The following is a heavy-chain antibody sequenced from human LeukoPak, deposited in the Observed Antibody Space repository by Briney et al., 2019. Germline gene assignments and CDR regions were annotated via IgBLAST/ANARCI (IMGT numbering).Heavy chain of an antibody. CDR2: ISAYNDDT. Sequence: ASVKVSCKASGYTFITYGVSWVRQAPGQGLEWMGWISAYNDDTIYTPKFQGRVTMTTDPSTTTAYMELTSLTSDDTAVYYCARDLANVGAPGLLYYYYGMDVWGQGTTVTVSS. V-gene: IGHV1-18*04. D-gene: IGHD1-26*01. J-gene: IGHJ6*02. CDR1: GYTFITYG. CDR3: ARDLANVGAPGLLYYYYGMDV.